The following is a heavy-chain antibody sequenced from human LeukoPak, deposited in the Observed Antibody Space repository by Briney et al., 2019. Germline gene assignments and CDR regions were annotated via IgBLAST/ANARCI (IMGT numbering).Heavy chain of an antibody. CDR1: GGSIGSSY. D-gene: IGHD1-14*01. J-gene: IGHJ4*02. CDR3: ARAPLPPHFDY. V-gene: IGHV4-59*01. Sequence: SETLSLTCTVSGGSIGSSYWNWIRQPPGKGLEWIGYIYYSGNTNYNPSLKSQVTFSMDTSKNQFSLRLTSVTAADTAVYYCARAPLPPHFDYWGQGTLVTVSS. CDR2: IYYSGNT.